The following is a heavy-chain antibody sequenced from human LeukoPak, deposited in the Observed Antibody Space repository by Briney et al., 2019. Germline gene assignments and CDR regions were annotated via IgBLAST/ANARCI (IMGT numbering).Heavy chain of an antibody. J-gene: IGHJ4*02. V-gene: IGHV4-39*07. D-gene: IGHD6-13*01. CDR2: IYYNGST. CDR1: GGSISSSSYY. Sequence: PSETLSLTCTVSGGSISSSSYYWGWIRQPPGKGLEGIGSIYYNGSTYYNPSLKSRVTISVDTSKNQFSLKLSSVTAADTAVYYCARVSIAAAGFFDYWGQGTLVTASS. CDR3: ARVSIAAAGFFDY.